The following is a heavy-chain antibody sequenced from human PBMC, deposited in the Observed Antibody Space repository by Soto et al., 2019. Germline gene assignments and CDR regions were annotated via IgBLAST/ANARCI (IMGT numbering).Heavy chain of an antibody. Sequence: GGSLRLSCVASGFTFSTYAMSWVRQAPGKGLEWVSALTPSGGETYYADSVKGRFTISRDNSMNALYLQMTSLRIEDTAVYYCAHPRGYGVFDAYDIWGQGTMVTVSS. CDR3: AHPRGYGVFDAYDI. V-gene: IGHV3-23*01. CDR1: GFTFSTYA. D-gene: IGHD4-17*01. CDR2: LTPSGGET. J-gene: IGHJ3*02.